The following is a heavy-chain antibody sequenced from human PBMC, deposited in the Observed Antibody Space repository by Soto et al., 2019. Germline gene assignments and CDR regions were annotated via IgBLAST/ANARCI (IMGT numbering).Heavy chain of an antibody. Sequence: LRLSCAASGFTVSSNYMTWVRQAPGKGLEWVSVIYSGGSTYYADSVKGRFTISRDNSKNTLYLQMNSLRAEDTALYYCARDSRNRNFFDYWGQGTLVTVSS. D-gene: IGHD2-2*01. CDR2: IYSGGST. V-gene: IGHV3-53*01. J-gene: IGHJ4*02. CDR1: GFTVSSNY. CDR3: ARDSRNRNFFDY.